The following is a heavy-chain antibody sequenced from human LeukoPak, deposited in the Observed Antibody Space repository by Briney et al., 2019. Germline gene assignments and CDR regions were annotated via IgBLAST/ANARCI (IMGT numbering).Heavy chain of an antibody. CDR2: INPNSGGT. Sequence: ASVKVSCKASGYTFTGYYMHWVPQAPGQGLEWMGWINPNSGGTNYAQKFQGRVTMTRDTSISTAYMELSRLRSDDTAVYYCASIAVAGTGLRTDYWGQGTLVTVSS. CDR3: ASIAVAGTGLRTDY. J-gene: IGHJ4*02. CDR1: GYTFTGYY. V-gene: IGHV1-2*02. D-gene: IGHD6-19*01.